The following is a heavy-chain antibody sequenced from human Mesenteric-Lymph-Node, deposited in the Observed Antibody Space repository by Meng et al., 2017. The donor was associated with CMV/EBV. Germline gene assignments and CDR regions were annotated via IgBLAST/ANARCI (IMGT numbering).Heavy chain of an antibody. J-gene: IGHJ4*02. D-gene: IGHD2/OR15-2a*01. V-gene: IGHV4-4*02. Sequence: GSLRLSCAASGFTFSSFHMSWVRQSPGKGLEWIATIYYSGTSNYNPSLKSRVTVSVDTSKNQFSLKLSSVTAADTAVYYCARYYFTTAYYFDYWGQGTLVTVSS. CDR1: GFTFSSFHM. CDR3: ARYYFTTAYYFDY. CDR2: IYYSGTS.